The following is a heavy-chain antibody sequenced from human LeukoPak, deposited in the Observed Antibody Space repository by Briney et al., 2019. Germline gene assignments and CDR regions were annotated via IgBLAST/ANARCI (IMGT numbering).Heavy chain of an antibody. CDR1: GGSISGYY. D-gene: IGHD7-27*01. V-gene: IGHV4-59*01. Sequence: SETLSLTCTVSGGSISGYYWSWVRQPPGKGLEWIGYVHYSGSTTYNPSLKSRLTISVDTSKNQFSLKLNSVTVADTAVYYCARAELGLYFFDYWGQGTLVTVSS. CDR2: VHYSGST. CDR3: ARAELGLYFFDY. J-gene: IGHJ4*02.